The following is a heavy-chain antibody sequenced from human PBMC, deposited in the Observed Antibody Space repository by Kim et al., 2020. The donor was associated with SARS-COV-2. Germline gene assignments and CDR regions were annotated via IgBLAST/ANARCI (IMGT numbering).Heavy chain of an antibody. CDR3: ARDLILGATTYGYYYGMDG. D-gene: IGHD1-26*01. V-gene: IGHV3-30*04. Sequence: GGSLRLSCAASGFTFSSYAMHWVRQAPGKGLEWVAVISYDGSNKYYADSVKGRFTISRDNTKNTLYLQMKSLRAENTAVYYCARDLILGATTYGYYYGMDGWGQGTTVTVSS. CDR1: GFTFSSYA. J-gene: IGHJ6*02. CDR2: ISYDGSNK.